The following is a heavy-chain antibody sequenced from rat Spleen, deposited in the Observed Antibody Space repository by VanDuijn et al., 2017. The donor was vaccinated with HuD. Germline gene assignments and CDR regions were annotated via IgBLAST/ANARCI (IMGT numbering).Heavy chain of an antibody. J-gene: IGHJ2*01. CDR3: ARRHYGYTDYFDH. CDR2: ISPSGGGT. Sequence: EVQLVESGGGLVQPGRSLKLSCAASGFIFRNYDMAWVRQAPTKGLEWVASISPSGGGTYYRDSVKGRFTVSRDNAKRSLYLQMDSLRSEDTATYYCARRHYGYTDYFDHWGQGVMVTVSS. V-gene: IGHV5S23*01. CDR1: GFIFRNYD. D-gene: IGHD1-9*01.